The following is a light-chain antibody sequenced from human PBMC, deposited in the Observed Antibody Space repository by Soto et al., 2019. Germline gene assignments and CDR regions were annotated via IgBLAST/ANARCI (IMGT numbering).Light chain of an antibody. V-gene: IGLV1-36*01. CDR2: YDD. CDR3: AVWDDNLNGVV. CDR1: RSNIGNNA. Sequence: QAVVTQPPSVSEAPRQRVTISCSGSRSNIGNNAVNWYQQLPGKAPKLLIYYDDLLSSGVSDRFSGSKSGTSASLAISGLQSEDGADYYCAVWDDNLNGVVFGGGTQLTVL. J-gene: IGLJ2*01.